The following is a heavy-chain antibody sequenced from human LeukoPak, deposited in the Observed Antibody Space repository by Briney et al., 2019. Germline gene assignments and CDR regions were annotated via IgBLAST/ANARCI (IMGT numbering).Heavy chain of an antibody. CDR1: GFSFGSYW. V-gene: IGHV3-7*02. CDR3: ARWYSGSDRVFDY. Sequence: GGSLRLSCVAPGFSFGSYWMAWVRQAPGKGLEWVANMKHDGIEKYHVDSVKGRFTISRDNTKNTLFLQMNSLRAEDTAVYYCARWYSGSDRVFDYWGQGTLVTVSS. CDR2: MKHDGIEK. J-gene: IGHJ4*02. D-gene: IGHD1-26*01.